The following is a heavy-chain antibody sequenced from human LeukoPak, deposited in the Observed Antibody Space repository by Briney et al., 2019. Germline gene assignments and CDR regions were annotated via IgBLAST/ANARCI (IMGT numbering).Heavy chain of an antibody. Sequence: PGRSLRLSCAASGFTFSSYAMHWVRQAPGKGLEWVAVISYDGSNKYYADSVKGRFTFSRDNSKNTLYLQMNSLRPEDTAVYFCARGVVVVVAATSNWFDPWGQGTLVTVSS. J-gene: IGHJ5*02. V-gene: IGHV3-30*04. CDR3: ARGVVVVVAATSNWFDP. CDR2: ISYDGSNK. D-gene: IGHD2-15*01. CDR1: GFTFSSYA.